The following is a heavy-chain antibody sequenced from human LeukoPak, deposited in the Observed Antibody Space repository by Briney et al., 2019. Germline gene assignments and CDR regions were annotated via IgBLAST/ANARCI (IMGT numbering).Heavy chain of an antibody. Sequence: GGSLRLSCAASGFTFSNYAIHWVRQAPGKGLEWVAVISSDGSNKFFAESVKSRFSISRDNSWNTLDLQMNNLRAEDTAVYYCARVAPGGVPINYYMDVWGKGTTVTVSS. V-gene: IGHV3-30*01. D-gene: IGHD5-24*01. J-gene: IGHJ6*03. CDR2: ISSDGSNK. CDR1: GFTFSNYA. CDR3: ARVAPGGVPINYYMDV.